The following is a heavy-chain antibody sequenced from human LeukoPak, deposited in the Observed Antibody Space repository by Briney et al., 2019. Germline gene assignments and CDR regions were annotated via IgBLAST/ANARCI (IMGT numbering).Heavy chain of an antibody. CDR3: ARLLWFGELDHYYYYMDV. J-gene: IGHJ6*03. Sequence: PSETLSLTCTVSGGSISSSSYYWGWIRQPPGEGLEWIGEINHSGSTNYNPSLKSRVTISVHTSKNQFSLKLSSVTAADTAVYYCARLLWFGELDHYYYYMDVWGKGTTVTISS. D-gene: IGHD3-10*01. CDR2: INHSGST. V-gene: IGHV4-39*07. CDR1: GGSISSSSYY.